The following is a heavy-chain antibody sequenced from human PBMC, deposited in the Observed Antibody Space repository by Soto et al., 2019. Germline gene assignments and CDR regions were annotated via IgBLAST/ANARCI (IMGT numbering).Heavy chain of an antibody. CDR2: LSTSGNT. CDR3: RRDFDC. Sequence: SETLSLTCTVSCVSISNYYWSWIRQPAGKGLEWIGRLSTSGNTNYNPSLKSRVTMSLDTSKNQFSLMLNSVTAADMAVYYGRRDFDCCGQGTLVTVSS. J-gene: IGHJ4*02. V-gene: IGHV4-4*07. D-gene: IGHD6-6*01. CDR1: CVSISNYY.